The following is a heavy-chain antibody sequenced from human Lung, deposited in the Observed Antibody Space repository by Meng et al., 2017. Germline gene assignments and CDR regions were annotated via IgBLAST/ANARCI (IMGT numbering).Heavy chain of an antibody. CDR3: AKDPTKLEPPL. Sequence: EVHLGGSGGGLVQPRGSLRLSFAASGFTFSSYAMSWVRQAPGKGLEWVSAISGSGGSTYYADSVKGRFTISRDNSKNTLYLQMNSLRAEDTAVYYCAKDPTKLEPPLWGQGTLVTVSS. J-gene: IGHJ4*02. V-gene: IGHV3-23*04. CDR2: ISGSGGST. D-gene: IGHD1-14*01. CDR1: GFTFSSYA.